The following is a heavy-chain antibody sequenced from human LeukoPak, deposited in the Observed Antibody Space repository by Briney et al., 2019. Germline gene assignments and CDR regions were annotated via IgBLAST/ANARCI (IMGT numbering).Heavy chain of an antibody. CDR3: ASGGYTYGLSHDAFDI. V-gene: IGHV3-48*04. Sequence: QPGRSLRLSCTASGFTFSTYNIHWVRQAPGKGLEWVSYIGISGSIIYYADSVKGRFTISRDNAKNSLYLQMNSLRAEDTALYYCASGGYTYGLSHDAFDIWGQGTMVTVSS. D-gene: IGHD5-18*01. CDR1: GFTFSTYN. J-gene: IGHJ3*02. CDR2: IGISGSII.